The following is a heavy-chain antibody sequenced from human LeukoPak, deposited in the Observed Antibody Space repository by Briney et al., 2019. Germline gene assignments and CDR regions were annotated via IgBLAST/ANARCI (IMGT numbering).Heavy chain of an antibody. CDR2: INPNSGGT. J-gene: IGHJ2*01. CDR1: GYTFTGYY. CDR3: ARDRSAAAAGRSWYFDL. D-gene: IGHD6-13*01. Sequence: ASVTVSCKASGYTFTGYYMHWVRQAPGQGLEWMGWINPNSGGTNYAQKFQGRVTMTRDMSTSTVYMELNSLRSEDTAMYYCARDRSAAAAGRSWYFDLWGRGTLITVSS. V-gene: IGHV1-2*02.